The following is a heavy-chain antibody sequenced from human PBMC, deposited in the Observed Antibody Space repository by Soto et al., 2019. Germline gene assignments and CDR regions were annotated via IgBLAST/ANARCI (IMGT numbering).Heavy chain of an antibody. J-gene: IGHJ4*02. CDR1: GFTFSTSW. CDR2: IKEDGSEK. D-gene: IGHD5-18*01. V-gene: IGHV3-7*01. Sequence: EVQLVESGGGLVQPGGSLRLSCAASGFTFSTSWMNWVRQAPGKGLEWVAGIKEDGSEKYYVDAVKGRFTISKDNAEHSLELHMNRLRVEDTAVYYCVRDRGYNAFDYWGLGTLVTVSS. CDR3: VRDRGYNAFDY.